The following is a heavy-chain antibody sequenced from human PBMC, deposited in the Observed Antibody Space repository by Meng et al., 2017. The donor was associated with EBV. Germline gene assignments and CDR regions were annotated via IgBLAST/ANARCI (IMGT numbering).Heavy chain of an antibody. Sequence: VQSGSEVKKPGASVKVSCKVSGYTFTGYYMHWVRQAPGQGLEWMGRINPNSGGTNYAQKFQGRVTMTRDTSISTAYMELSRLRSDDTAVYYCARVGIAVAGTGDYWGQGTLVTVSS. CDR2: INPNSGGT. D-gene: IGHD6-19*01. CDR1: GYTFTGYY. CDR3: ARVGIAVAGTGDY. V-gene: IGHV1-2*06. J-gene: IGHJ4*02.